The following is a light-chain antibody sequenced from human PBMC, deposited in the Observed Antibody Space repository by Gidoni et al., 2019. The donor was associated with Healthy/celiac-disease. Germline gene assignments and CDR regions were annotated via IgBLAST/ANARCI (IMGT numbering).Light chain of an antibody. CDR2: LGA. V-gene: IGKV2-28*01. CDR3: MQALQTPLT. J-gene: IGKJ4*01. CDR1: QSLLHSNGYNY. Sequence: DIEMTQSPLSLPVTPGEPASISCRSSQSLLHSNGYNYLDWYLQKPGQSPQLLIYLGANRASGVPDRFSGSGSGTDVTLKISRVEADDVGVYYCMQALQTPLTFGGXTKVEIK.